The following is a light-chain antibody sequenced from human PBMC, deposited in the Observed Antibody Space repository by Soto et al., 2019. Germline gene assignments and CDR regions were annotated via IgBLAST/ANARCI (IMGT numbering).Light chain of an antibody. CDR3: QQANSFHRIT. Sequence: EILLTQSPGTLSLSPGERATLSCRATQSLNSYLAWYQQKPGQAPRLVMHGASTRASGIPDRFSGSGSGTDFTLTISSLQHEDFANYYCQQANSFHRITFGQGTRLEIK. V-gene: IGKV3D-15*01. J-gene: IGKJ5*01. CDR2: GAS. CDR1: QSLNSY.